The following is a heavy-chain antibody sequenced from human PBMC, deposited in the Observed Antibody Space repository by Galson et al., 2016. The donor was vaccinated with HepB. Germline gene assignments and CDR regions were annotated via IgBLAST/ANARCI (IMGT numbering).Heavy chain of an antibody. CDR3: TRRDRRFAYGMDV. Sequence: SLRLSCAASGFTFRSYSMNWVRQAPGKGLEWVSYISSTSSTIYYADSMKGRFTISRDNVKNSLFLQMNSLRDEDTAVYYCTRRDRRFAYGMDVWGQGTTVTVSS. CDR1: GFTFRSYS. J-gene: IGHJ6*02. CDR2: ISSTSSTI. D-gene: IGHD3-3*01. V-gene: IGHV3-48*02.